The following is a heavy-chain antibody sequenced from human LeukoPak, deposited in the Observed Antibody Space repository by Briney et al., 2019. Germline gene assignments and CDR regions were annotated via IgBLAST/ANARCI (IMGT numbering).Heavy chain of an antibody. J-gene: IGHJ4*02. V-gene: IGHV4-59*08. CDR3: ARGNDFWSGPNN. Sequence: SETLSLTCTVSGGSISSYYWSWIRRPPGKGLEWIAYINYSGSMNYNPSLKSRVTISVDTSKNQFSLKLSSVTAADTAVYYCARGNDFWSGPNNWGQGTLVTVSS. D-gene: IGHD3-3*01. CDR2: INYSGSM. CDR1: GGSISSYY.